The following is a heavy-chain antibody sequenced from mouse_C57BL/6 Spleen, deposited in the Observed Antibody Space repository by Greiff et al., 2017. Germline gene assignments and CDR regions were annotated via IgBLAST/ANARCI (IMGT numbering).Heavy chain of an antibody. J-gene: IGHJ4*01. CDR2: IDPSDSYT. Sequence: QVQLQQPGAELVMPGASVKLSCKASGYTFTSYWMHWVQQRPGQGLEWIGEIDPSDSYTNYNQKVKGKFTLTVDKSSSTTYMQLSSLTSEDSAVYYCARFYYGSSPLYAMDYWGQGTSVTVSS. CDR3: ARFYYGSSPLYAMDY. CDR1: GYTFTSYW. D-gene: IGHD1-1*01. V-gene: IGHV1-69*01.